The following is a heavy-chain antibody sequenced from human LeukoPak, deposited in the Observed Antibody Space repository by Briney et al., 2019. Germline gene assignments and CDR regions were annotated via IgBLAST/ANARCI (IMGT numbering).Heavy chain of an antibody. CDR1: GGSFSGYY. CDR2: INHSGST. Sequence: PSETLSLTCAVYGGSFSGYYWSWIRQPPGKGLEWIGEINHSGSTNYNPSLKSRVTISVDTSKNQFSLKLSSVTAADTAVYYCARGLDYFDYWGREPWSPSPQ. V-gene: IGHV4-34*01. J-gene: IGHJ4*02. CDR3: ARGLDYFDY.